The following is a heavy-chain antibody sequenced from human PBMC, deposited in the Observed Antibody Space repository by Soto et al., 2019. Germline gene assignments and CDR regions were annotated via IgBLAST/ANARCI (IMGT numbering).Heavy chain of an antibody. Sequence: ASVKVSCKASGGTFSSNAISWVRQAPGQGLEWMGGIIPIFGTANYAQKFQGRVTITADESTSTAYMELSSLRSEDTAVYYCARRFGGGYSYVSPFDYWGQGTLVTVSS. CDR1: GGTFSSNA. D-gene: IGHD5-18*01. J-gene: IGHJ4*02. V-gene: IGHV1-69*13. CDR2: IIPIFGTA. CDR3: ARRFGGGYSYVSPFDY.